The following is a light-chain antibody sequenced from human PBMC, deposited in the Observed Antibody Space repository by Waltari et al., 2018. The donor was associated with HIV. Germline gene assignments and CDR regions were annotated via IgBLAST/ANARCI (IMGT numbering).Light chain of an antibody. V-gene: IGKV2-28*01. CDR3: MQALQTPLFT. CDR2: LGS. CDR1: QNLLHSNGYYY. Sequence: DIVMTQSPLSLPVTPGEPASISCRSSQNLLHSNGYYYLDWYLQKPGQSPQLLIYLGSNRASGVPDRFSGSGSGTDFTLKISRVEAADVGVYYCMQALQTPLFTFGPGTKVDIK. J-gene: IGKJ3*01.